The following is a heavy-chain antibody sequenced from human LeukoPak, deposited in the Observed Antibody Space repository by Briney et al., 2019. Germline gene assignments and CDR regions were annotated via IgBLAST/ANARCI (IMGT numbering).Heavy chain of an antibody. CDR3: VRLRRNSDTSGSYYYYDF. D-gene: IGHD3-22*01. Sequence: PGGSLRLSCVASGYTFSSYSINWVRHAPGKGLEWVSSISVRSNYIYYADSVRGRFSISRDDARDSLYLQMNSLRAEDTAVYFCVRLRRNSDTSGSYYYYDFWGQGTLVTVSS. CDR1: GYTFSSYS. CDR2: ISVRSNYI. J-gene: IGHJ4*02. V-gene: IGHV3-21*01.